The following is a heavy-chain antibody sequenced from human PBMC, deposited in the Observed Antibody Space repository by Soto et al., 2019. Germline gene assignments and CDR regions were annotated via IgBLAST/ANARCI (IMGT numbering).Heavy chain of an antibody. Sequence: ASVKVSCKASGYTFTSYDINWVRQATGQGFEWMGWMNPNSGNTGYAQKFQGRVTMTRDTSITTAYLRLTSVTAADTALYFCARAEFNSVWFPFDSWGQGAPVTVSS. V-gene: IGHV1-8*01. CDR2: MNPNSGNT. D-gene: IGHD6-19*01. CDR3: ARAEFNSVWFPFDS. J-gene: IGHJ4*02. CDR1: GYTFTSYD.